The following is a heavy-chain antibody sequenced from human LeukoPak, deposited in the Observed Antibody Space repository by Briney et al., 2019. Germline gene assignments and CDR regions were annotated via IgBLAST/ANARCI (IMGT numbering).Heavy chain of an antibody. CDR2: ISGSGGST. D-gene: IGHD4-17*01. CDR3: AKRDFFYGDYDY. J-gene: IGHJ4*02. V-gene: IGHV3-23*01. CDR1: GFTFSSYA. Sequence: GSLRLSCAASGFTFSSYAMSWVRQAPGKGLGWVSAISGSGGSTYYADSVKGRFTISRDNSKNTLYLQMNSLRAEDTAVYYCAKRDFFYGDYDYWGQGTLVTVSS.